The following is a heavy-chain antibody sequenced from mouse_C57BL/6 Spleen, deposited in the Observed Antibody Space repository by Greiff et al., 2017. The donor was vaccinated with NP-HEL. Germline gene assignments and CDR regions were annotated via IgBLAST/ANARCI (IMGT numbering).Heavy chain of an antibody. CDR1: GFTFSSYA. J-gene: IGHJ1*03. V-gene: IGHV5-4*01. D-gene: IGHD1-1*01. CDR3: ARDPSYGSSYWYFDV. CDR2: ISDGGSYT. Sequence: EVQGVESGGGLVKPGGSLKLSCAASGFTFSSYAMSWVRQTPEKRLEWVATISDGGSYTYYPDNVKGRFTISRDNAKNNLYLQMSHLKSEDTAMYYCARDPSYGSSYWYFDVWGTGTTVTVSS.